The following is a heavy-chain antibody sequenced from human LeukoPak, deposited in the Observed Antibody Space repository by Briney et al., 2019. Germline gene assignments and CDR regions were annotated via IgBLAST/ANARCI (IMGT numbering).Heavy chain of an antibody. D-gene: IGHD5-18*01. V-gene: IGHV3-64*01. CDR1: GFTFSSYA. Sequence: GGSLRLSCAASGFTFSSYAMSWVRQAPGKGLEYVSAISSNGGSTYYANSVKGRFTISRDNSKNTLYLQMGSLRAEDMAVYYCARARGYKVRGAFDIWGQGTMVTVSS. CDR3: ARARGYKVRGAFDI. J-gene: IGHJ3*02. CDR2: ISSNGGST.